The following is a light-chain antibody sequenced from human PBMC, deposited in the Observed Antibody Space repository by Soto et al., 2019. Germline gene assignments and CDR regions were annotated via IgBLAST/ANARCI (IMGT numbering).Light chain of an antibody. CDR1: QSVSSSH. CDR2: GAS. CDR3: QQYGSSPLT. V-gene: IGKV3-20*01. J-gene: IGKJ4*01. Sequence: ESVLTQSPCTLSLSPGERATLSCRASQSVSSSHLAWYQQKPGQAPRLLIYGASSRATGMPDRFSGSGSGTDFTLTISRLEPEDFAVYYCQQYGSSPLTFGGGTKVDIK.